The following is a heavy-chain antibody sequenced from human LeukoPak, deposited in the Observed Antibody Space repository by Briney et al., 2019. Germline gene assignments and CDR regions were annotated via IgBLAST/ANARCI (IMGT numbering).Heavy chain of an antibody. CDR2: IYHSGST. V-gene: IGHV4-38-2*02. CDR1: GYSISSGYY. D-gene: IGHD6-19*01. CDR3: AGVIGAGYSSGWYGGDY. Sequence: SETLSLTCTVSGYSISSGYYWGWIRQPPGKGLEWIGSIYHSGSTYYNPSLKSRVTISVDTSKNQFSLKLSSVTAADTAVYYCAGVIGAGYSSGWYGGDYWGQGTLVTVSS. J-gene: IGHJ4*02.